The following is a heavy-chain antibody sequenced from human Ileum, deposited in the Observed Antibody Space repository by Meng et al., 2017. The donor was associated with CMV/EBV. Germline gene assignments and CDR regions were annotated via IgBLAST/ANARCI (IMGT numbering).Heavy chain of an antibody. V-gene: IGHV4-39*07. CDR1: GGSISSSSYY. J-gene: IGHJ4*02. CDR2: IYYSGST. D-gene: IGHD1-7*01. CDR3: AKIGSAGTYFDL. Sequence: GSLRLSCTVSGGSISSSSYYWGWIRQPPGKGLEWIGSIYYSGSTYYNPSLKSRVTISVDTSKNQFSLKLSSVTAADTAVYYCAKIGSAGTYFDLWGQGTLVTVSS.